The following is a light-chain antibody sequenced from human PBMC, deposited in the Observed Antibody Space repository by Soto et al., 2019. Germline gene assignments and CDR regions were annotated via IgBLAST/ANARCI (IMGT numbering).Light chain of an antibody. V-gene: IGLV2-8*01. CDR3: SSYAGSSNV. CDR1: SSDVGGYNY. CDR2: EVN. J-gene: IGLJ1*01. Sequence: QSALTQPPSASGSPGQSVAISCTGTSSDVGGYNYVSGYQQHPGKAPKLMIYEVNKRPLGVPDRFSGSKSGNTASLTVSGLQAEDEADYYCSSYAGSSNVFGTGTKVTVL.